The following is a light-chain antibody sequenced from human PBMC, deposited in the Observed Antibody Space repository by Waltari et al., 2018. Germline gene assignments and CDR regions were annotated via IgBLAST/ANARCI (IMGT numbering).Light chain of an antibody. CDR1: SSNIGAGYD. V-gene: IGLV1-40*01. CDR2: GNS. Sequence: QSVLTQPPSVSGAPGQRVTISCTGSSSNIGAGYDVHWYQQLPRTAPKLLIYGNSNRPAGVPDRVSGSKSGTSASLAIAGLQTEDEADYYCQSYDSSLSGSVFGGGTKLTVL. CDR3: QSYDSSLSGSV. J-gene: IGLJ2*01.